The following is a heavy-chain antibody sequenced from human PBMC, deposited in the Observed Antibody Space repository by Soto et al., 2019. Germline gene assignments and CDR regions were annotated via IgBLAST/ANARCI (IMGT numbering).Heavy chain of an antibody. J-gene: IGHJ4*02. V-gene: IGHV4-34*01. D-gene: IGHD2-8*01. CDR2: INHLGGT. Sequence: SETLSLTCAVYGGSFSGFYLSWLRQSAGKGLEWVGEINHLGGTNYNPSLKSRVTVSVDTSKNPSSLRVTSVTAADTAVYFCERDVYPYWYDRAYHPRAFDYWGQGTLVTVSS. CDR1: GGSFSGFY. CDR3: ERDVYPYWYDRAYHPRAFDY.